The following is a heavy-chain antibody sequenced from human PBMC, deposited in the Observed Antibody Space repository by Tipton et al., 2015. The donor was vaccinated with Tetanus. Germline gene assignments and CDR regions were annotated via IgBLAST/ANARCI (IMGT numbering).Heavy chain of an antibody. CDR2: ISGSGGST. D-gene: IGHD3-22*01. J-gene: IGHJ4*02. Sequence: SLRLSCAASGFTFSSYAMSWVRQAPGKGLEWVSAISGSGGSTYYADSVKGRFTISRDNSKNTLYLQMNSLRAEATAVYYCAKDYRGSSGYYYYFDYWGQGTLVTVSS. CDR3: AKDYRGSSGYYYYFDY. CDR1: GFTFSSYA. V-gene: IGHV3-23*01.